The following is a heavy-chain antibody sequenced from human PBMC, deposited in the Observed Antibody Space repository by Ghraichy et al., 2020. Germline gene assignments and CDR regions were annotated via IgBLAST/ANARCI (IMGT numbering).Heavy chain of an antibody. J-gene: IGHJ4*02. V-gene: IGHV4-59*08. CDR3: ARQVRGGSYLGEYFDY. D-gene: IGHD1-26*01. Sequence: SETLSLTCTVSGGSIDSYYWSWIRQPPGKGLEWIGSIYYSGTTKYDPSLKSRVTISVDTSENRFSLKLSSVTAADTAVYYCARQVRGGSYLGEYFDYWGQGILVTVSS. CDR1: GGSIDSYY. CDR2: IYYSGTT.